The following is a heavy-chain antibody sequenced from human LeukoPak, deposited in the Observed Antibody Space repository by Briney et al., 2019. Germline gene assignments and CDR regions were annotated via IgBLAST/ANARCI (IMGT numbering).Heavy chain of an antibody. CDR1: GYTFTSYG. CDR3: ARDRRYYYDSSGYSA. Sequence: GASVKVSCTASGYTFTSYGISWVRQAPGQGLEWMGWISAYNGNTNYAQKLQGRVTMTTDTSTSTAYMELRSLRSDDTAVYYCARDRRYYYDSSGYSAWGQGTLVTVSS. D-gene: IGHD3-22*01. J-gene: IGHJ5*02. CDR2: ISAYNGNT. V-gene: IGHV1-18*01.